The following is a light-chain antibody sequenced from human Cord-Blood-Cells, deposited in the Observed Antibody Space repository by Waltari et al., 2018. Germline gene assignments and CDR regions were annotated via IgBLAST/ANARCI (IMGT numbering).Light chain of an antibody. Sequence: QSALTQPPSASGSPGQSVTISCTGTSSDVGDYNYVSWYQQHPGKAPKLMNYEVSKRPSGGPDRFSGSKSGNTASLTVSGLQAEDEADYYCSSYAGSNNWVFGGGTKLTVL. V-gene: IGLV2-8*01. CDR2: EVS. J-gene: IGLJ3*02. CDR3: SSYAGSNNWV. CDR1: SSDVGDYNY.